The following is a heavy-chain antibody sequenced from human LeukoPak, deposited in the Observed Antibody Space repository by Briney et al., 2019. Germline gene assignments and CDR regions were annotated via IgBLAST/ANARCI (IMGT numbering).Heavy chain of an antibody. Sequence: PGGSLRLSCAASGFTFSSYSMNWVRQAPGKGLEWVSSISSSSSYIYYADSVKGRFTISRDNAKNSLYLQMNSLRAEDTAVYYCARDRGGSSHGFCHYWGQGTLVTVSS. CDR1: GFTFSSYS. V-gene: IGHV3-21*01. CDR2: ISSSSSYI. D-gene: IGHD6-6*01. CDR3: ARDRGGSSHGFCHY. J-gene: IGHJ4*02.